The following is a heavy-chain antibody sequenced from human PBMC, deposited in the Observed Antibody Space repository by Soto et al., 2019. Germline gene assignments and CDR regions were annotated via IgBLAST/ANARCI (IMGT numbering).Heavy chain of an antibody. Sequence: GGSLRLSCAASGFTFSSYDMHWVRQATGKGLEWVSAIGTAGDTYYPGSVKGRFTISRENAKNSLYLQMNSLRAGDTAVYYCARGRHHQGMDVWGQGTTVTVSS. J-gene: IGHJ6*02. CDR1: GFTFSSYD. V-gene: IGHV3-13*01. CDR3: ARGRHHQGMDV. CDR2: IGTAGDT. D-gene: IGHD2-2*01.